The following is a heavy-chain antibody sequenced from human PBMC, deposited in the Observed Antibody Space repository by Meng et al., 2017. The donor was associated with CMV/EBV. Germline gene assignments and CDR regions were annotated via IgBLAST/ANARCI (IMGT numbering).Heavy chain of an antibody. CDR1: GFTFSSYA. Sequence: GESLKISCAASGFTFSSYAMSWVRQAPGKGLEWVSVIYSGGSSTYYADSVEGRFTISRDNSKNTLYLQMNSLRAEDTAVYYCAKGGEGYSYGYDYWGQGTLVTVSS. CDR2: IYSGGSST. J-gene: IGHJ4*02. CDR3: AKGGEGYSYGYDY. D-gene: IGHD5-18*01. V-gene: IGHV3-23*03.